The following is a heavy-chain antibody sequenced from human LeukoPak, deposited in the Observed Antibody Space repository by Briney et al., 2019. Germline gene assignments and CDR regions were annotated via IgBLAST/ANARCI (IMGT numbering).Heavy chain of an antibody. D-gene: IGHD6-13*01. J-gene: IGHJ4*02. CDR3: AKGALGSRRHYFFDY. CDR1: GFTFSAYA. Sequence: GGSLSLSCAASGFTFSAYAMSWVRQAPGKGLEWVSAIGGSGGSTYYADSVKGRFTISRDNSKNTLYLQMNTLRAEDTAVYYCAKGALGSRRHYFFDYWGQGTLVTVSS. CDR2: IGGSGGST. V-gene: IGHV3-23*01.